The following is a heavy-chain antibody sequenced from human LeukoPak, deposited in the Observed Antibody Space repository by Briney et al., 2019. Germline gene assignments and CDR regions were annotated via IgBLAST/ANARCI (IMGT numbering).Heavy chain of an antibody. J-gene: IGHJ4*02. CDR1: GYTFTSYG. D-gene: IGHD3-9*01. CDR3: ARGSFPSDDILTGPFDN. V-gene: IGHV1-18*01. CDR2: ISSYNGNT. Sequence: ASVKVSCKASGYTFTSYGISWVRQAPGQGLEWMGWISSYNGNTNYAQKLQGRATMTTDTSTSTAYMELRSLRSDDTAVYYCARGSFPSDDILTGPFDNWGQGALVTVSS.